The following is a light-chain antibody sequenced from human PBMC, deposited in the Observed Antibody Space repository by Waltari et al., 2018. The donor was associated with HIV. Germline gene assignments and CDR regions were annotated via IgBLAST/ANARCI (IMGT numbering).Light chain of an antibody. CDR3: CSYGGRHTYYV. J-gene: IGLJ1*01. CDR2: DIT. Sequence: QSVLTQPRSVSGSLGQSVTITCTGTTSDLGGYEYVSWYQKHPDKAHKLIIYDITHRPAGVPYRFSSSKSGTTASLTISDLRPEDEAQYYCCSYGGRHTYYVFGTGTLVTV. V-gene: IGLV2-11*01. CDR1: TSDLGGYEY.